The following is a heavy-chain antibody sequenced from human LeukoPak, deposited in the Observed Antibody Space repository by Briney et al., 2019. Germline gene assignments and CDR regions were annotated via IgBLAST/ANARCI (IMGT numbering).Heavy chain of an antibody. CDR3: ARGPNSNWSGLDF. V-gene: IGHV3-74*01. CDR1: GFSFSGHW. CDR2: ISPTGSTT. J-gene: IGHJ4*02. Sequence: GGSLRLSCTASGFSFSGHWMHWARQLPGKGLVWVSRISPTGSTTSYADSVKGRFTVSRDNAKNTLYLQVNNMRAEDTAVYYCARGPNSNWSGLDFWGQGTLLTVSS. D-gene: IGHD6-6*01.